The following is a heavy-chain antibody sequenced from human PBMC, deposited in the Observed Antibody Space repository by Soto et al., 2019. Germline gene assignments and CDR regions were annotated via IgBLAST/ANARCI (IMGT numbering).Heavy chain of an antibody. V-gene: IGHV3-30*18. CDR1: GFTFSSYG. CDR3: AKEGGYSYGFSKYYYGMDV. D-gene: IGHD5-18*01. J-gene: IGHJ6*01. Sequence: QVQLVESGGGVVQPGRSLRLSCAASGFTFSSYGMHWVRQAPGKGLEWVAVISYDGSNKYYADSVKGRFTISRDNSKNTLYLQMNSLRAEDTAVYYCAKEGGYSYGFSKYYYGMDVW. CDR2: ISYDGSNK.